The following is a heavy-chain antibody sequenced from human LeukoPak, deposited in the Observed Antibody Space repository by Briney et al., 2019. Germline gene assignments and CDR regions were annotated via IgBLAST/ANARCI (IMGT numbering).Heavy chain of an antibody. V-gene: IGHV1-8*01. J-gene: IGHJ4*02. CDR2: MNPKSGNT. CDR3: ARGGRLTGYYRDLYLLY. Sequence: ASVKVSCKASGYIFTSYVINWVRQAAGQGLEWMGWMNPKSGNTGYAQKFQGRATMTRNTSISTAYMELSSLRSEDTAVYYCARGGRLTGYYRDLYLLYWGQGTLVTVSS. D-gene: IGHD3-9*01. CDR1: GYIFTSYV.